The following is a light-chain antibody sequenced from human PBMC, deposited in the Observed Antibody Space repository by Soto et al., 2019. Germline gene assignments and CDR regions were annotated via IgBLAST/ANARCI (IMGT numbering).Light chain of an antibody. J-gene: IGKJ1*01. V-gene: IGKV3-20*01. CDR2: GAS. Sequence: EILLTKFPGPLSLSPGEGAPLSCGASQSVSRSYLAWYKQKPGQAPRLLIYGASSRATGIPDRLSGSGSGPEFTLTSSRLEPEDFAVYFWQHYGSSRTFGQGTKVDIK. CDR3: QHYGSSRT. CDR1: QSVSRSY.